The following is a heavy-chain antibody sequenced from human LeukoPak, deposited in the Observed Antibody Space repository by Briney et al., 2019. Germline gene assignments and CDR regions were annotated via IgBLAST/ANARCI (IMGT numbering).Heavy chain of an antibody. CDR1: GGSISSGDYY. V-gene: IGHV4-30-4*01. CDR2: IYYSGST. Sequence: SQTLSLTCTVSGGSISSGDYYRSWIRQPPGKGLEWIGYIYYSGSTYYNPSLKGRVTISVDTSKNQFSLKLSSVTAADTAVYYCARGELVDYYYGMDVWGQGTTVTVSS. D-gene: IGHD6-6*01. CDR3: ARGELVDYYYGMDV. J-gene: IGHJ6*02.